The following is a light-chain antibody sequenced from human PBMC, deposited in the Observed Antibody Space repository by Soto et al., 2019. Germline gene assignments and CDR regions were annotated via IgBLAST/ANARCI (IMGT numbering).Light chain of an antibody. Sequence: EIVLTQSPATLYLSPGERATLSCRASQSVSSYLAWYQQKPGQAPRLLIYDASNRATGIPARFSGSWSDTDFTLTISSLEPEDFAVYYCQQRSNWPPWTFGQGTKVEIK. CDR1: QSVSSY. CDR3: QQRSNWPPWT. CDR2: DAS. J-gene: IGKJ1*01. V-gene: IGKV3-11*01.